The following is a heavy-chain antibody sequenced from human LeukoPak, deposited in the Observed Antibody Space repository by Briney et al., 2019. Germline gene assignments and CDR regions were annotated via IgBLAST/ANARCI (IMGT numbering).Heavy chain of an antibody. CDR3: AKDSSSSWYGGGFAY. CDR1: GFTFDDYV. V-gene: IGHV3-9*01. Sequence: GGSLILSCAASGFTFDDYVIDSVRQAPGRGLERDPGIGWNSGSISYADSVKGRFPISRDNAKNYLYLQMNRPRAEDTALYYCAKDSSSSWYGGGFAYGGQGTLVTVSS. J-gene: IGHJ4*02. CDR2: IGWNSGSI. D-gene: IGHD6-13*01.